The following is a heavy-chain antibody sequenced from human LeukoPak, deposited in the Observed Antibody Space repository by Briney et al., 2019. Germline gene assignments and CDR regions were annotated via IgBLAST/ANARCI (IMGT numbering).Heavy chain of an antibody. CDR2: FDPEDGET. CDR3: ARGGGIYCSSTSCYIDWFDP. Sequence: GASVKVSCKVSGYTLTELSMHWVRQAPGKGLEWMGGFDPEDGETIYAQKFQGRVTITADESTSTAYMELSSLRSEDTAVYYCARGGGIYCSSTSCYIDWFDPWGQGTLVTVSS. CDR1: GYTLTELS. J-gene: IGHJ5*02. V-gene: IGHV1-24*01. D-gene: IGHD2-2*02.